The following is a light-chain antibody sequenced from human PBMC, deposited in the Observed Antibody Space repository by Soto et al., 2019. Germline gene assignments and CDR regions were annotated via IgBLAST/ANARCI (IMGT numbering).Light chain of an antibody. CDR3: SSYTSSSTLAV. V-gene: IGLV2-14*01. CDR2: EVS. J-gene: IGLJ1*01. CDR1: SSDVGGYNY. Sequence: QSVLTQPASVSGSPGQWITISCTGTSSDVGGYNYVSWYQQHPGKAPKLMIYEVSNRPSGVSNRFSGSKSGNTASLTISGLQAEDEAEYYCSSYTSSSTLAVFGTGTQLTVL.